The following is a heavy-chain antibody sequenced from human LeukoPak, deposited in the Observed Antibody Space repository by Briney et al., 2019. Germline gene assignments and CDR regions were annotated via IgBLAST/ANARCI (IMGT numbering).Heavy chain of an antibody. J-gene: IGHJ6*03. D-gene: IGHD4-11*01. CDR3: ARGRVSSSTWYSTYYYFFYMDF. CDR1: GGSISSYY. Sequence: SETLSLTCAVSGGSISSYYWSWIRQPPGKGLEWIGYTYYSGSTNYNPSLKSRVTISVDTSKNQFSLKLSSVTAADTAVYFCARGRVSSSTWYSTYYYFFYMDFWGKGTTVTVSS. V-gene: IGHV4-59*01. CDR2: TYYSGST.